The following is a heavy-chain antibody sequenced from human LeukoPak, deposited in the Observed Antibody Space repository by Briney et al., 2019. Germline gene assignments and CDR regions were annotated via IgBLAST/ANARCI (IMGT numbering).Heavy chain of an antibody. V-gene: IGHV4-59*01. J-gene: IGHJ4*02. CDR2: IFYSGST. CDR1: GGSMSPYH. Sequence: SETLSLTCTVSGGSMSPYHWGWIRQPPGRGLEWIGYIFYSGSTNYNPSLKSRVTISVDTSKNQFSLKLSSVTAADTAVYYCARGPFGIYDYWGQGTLVTVSS. CDR3: ARGPFGIYDY. D-gene: IGHD3-3*01.